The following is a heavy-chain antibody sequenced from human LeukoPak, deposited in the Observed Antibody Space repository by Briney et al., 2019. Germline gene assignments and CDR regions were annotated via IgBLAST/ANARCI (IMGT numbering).Heavy chain of an antibody. CDR2: INPSGGST. V-gene: IGHV1-46*02. CDR1: GYTFNSYY. D-gene: IGHD5-12*01. Sequence: GASVKVSCKASGYTFNSYYMHWVRQAPGQGLEWMGIINPSGGSTSSAQKFQGRVTMTRDTSTSTVYMELSSLRSEDTAVYYCARETSGYAPHDYWGQGTLVTVSS. J-gene: IGHJ4*02. CDR3: ARETSGYAPHDY.